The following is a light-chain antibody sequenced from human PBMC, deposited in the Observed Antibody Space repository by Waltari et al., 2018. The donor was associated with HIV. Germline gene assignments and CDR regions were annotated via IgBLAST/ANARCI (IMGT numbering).Light chain of an antibody. CDR1: NSNIGTNS. CDR3: ATGDEILIWV. CDR2: MNN. Sequence: QPVLTQPPSASGTPGHGVTISCSGSNSNIGTNSVYWYQHLPRMAPKLLIYMNNRRPSGIPDRFSGSRSGTAASLAISCLRSEYEADYECATGDEILIWVFGGGTKLTVL. J-gene: IGLJ3*02. V-gene: IGLV1-47*01.